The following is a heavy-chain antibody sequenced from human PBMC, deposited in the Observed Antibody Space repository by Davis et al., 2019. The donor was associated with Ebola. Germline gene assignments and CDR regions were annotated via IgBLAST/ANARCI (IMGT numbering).Heavy chain of an antibody. V-gene: IGHV3-33*06. D-gene: IGHD6-19*01. CDR3: AKGGEQWLLNYFEY. CDR2: IWYDGSQT. J-gene: IGHJ4*02. Sequence: GESLKISCAASGFSFRGYGMQWVRQAPGKGLEWVSLIWYDGSQTYYADSVKGRFTISRDNSKNTLYLEMSSLRAEDTAIYYCAKGGEQWLLNYFEYWGQGTLVTVSS. CDR1: GFSFRGYG.